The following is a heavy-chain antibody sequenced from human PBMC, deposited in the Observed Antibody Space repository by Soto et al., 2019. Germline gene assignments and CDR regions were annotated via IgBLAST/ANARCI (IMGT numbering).Heavy chain of an antibody. CDR1: GGSFSGYY. V-gene: IGHV4-34*01. CDR3: ARGYSSSWYPHFDY. CDR2: INHSGST. D-gene: IGHD6-13*01. Sequence: SETLPLTCAVYGGSFSGYYWSWIRQPPGKGLEWIGEINHSGSTNYNPSLKSRVTISVDTSKNQFSLKLSSVTAADTAVYYCARGYSSSWYPHFDYWGQGTLVTVSS. J-gene: IGHJ4*02.